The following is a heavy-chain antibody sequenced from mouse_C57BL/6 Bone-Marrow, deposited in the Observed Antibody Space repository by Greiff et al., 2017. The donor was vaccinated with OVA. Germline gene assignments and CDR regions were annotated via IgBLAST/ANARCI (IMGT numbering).Heavy chain of an antibody. D-gene: IGHD1-1*02. V-gene: IGHV1-69*01. CDR1: GYTFTSYW. CDR3: ARNGPWFAY. Sequence: QVQLQQPGAELVMPGASVKLSCKASGYTFTSYWMHWVKQRPGQGLEWIGEIDPSDSYTNYNQKFKGKSTLTVDKSSSTAYMQLSSLTSADSAVYYCARNGPWFAYWGQGTLVTVSA. J-gene: IGHJ3*01. CDR2: IDPSDSYT.